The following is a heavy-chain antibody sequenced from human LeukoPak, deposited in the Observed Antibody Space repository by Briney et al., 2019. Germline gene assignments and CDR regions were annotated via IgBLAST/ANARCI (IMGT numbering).Heavy chain of an antibody. J-gene: IGHJ4*02. CDR3: AKLKGWYGEGYFDY. D-gene: IGHD3-10*01. CDR2: IYSGGTT. CDR1: VFTVSSNY. V-gene: IGHV3-53*01. Sequence: PGGSLRLSCAASVFTVSSNYMSWVRQPPGKGLEWVSVIYSGGTTFYADSVKGRFTISRDNSKNTLYLQMNSLRADDTAVYYCAKLKGWYGEGYFDYWGQGTVVTVSS.